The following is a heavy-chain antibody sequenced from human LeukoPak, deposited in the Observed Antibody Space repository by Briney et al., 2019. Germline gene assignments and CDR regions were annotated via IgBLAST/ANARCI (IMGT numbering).Heavy chain of an antibody. CDR2: IIPIFGTA. CDR3: AREGNDYVWGSYPESYYFDY. V-gene: IGHV1-69*05. J-gene: IGHJ4*02. D-gene: IGHD3-16*02. CDR1: GGTFSSYA. Sequence: ASVKVSCKASGGTFSSYAISWVRQAPGQGLEWMGGIIPIFGTANNAQKFQGRVTITTDESTSTAYMELSSLRSEDTAVYYCAREGNDYVWGSYPESYYFDYWGQGTLVTVSS.